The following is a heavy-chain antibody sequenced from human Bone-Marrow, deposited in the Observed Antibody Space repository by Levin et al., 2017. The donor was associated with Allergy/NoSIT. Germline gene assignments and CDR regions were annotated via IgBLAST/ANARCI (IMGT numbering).Heavy chain of an antibody. V-gene: IGHV3-7*01. D-gene: IGHD6-13*01. CDR1: GFTFSSSW. CDR2: INQDGSEA. CDR3: TRVIASSSWYPEYFQQ. J-gene: IGHJ1*01. Sequence: PGGSLRLSCAASGFTFSSSWMSWVRQAPGGGLEWVANINQDGSEAYYVDSVKGRFTISRDNAKNTLFLQVNSLRAEDSAVYYCTRVIASSSWYPEYFQQWGQGTQVIVSS.